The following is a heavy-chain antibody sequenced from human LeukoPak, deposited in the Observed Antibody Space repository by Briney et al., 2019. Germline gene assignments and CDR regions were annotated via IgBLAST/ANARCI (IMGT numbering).Heavy chain of an antibody. CDR1: EFTFNDHW. J-gene: IGHJ4*02. Sequence: GGSLRLSCAASEFTFNDHWMHWVRQAPGKGLVWVSRINTDGSTTNYADSVKGRFTISRDNAKNTLHLQMNSLRAEDTAVYYCVRSRAGGFDYWGQGTLVTVSS. CDR2: INTDGSTT. D-gene: IGHD3-10*01. CDR3: VRSRAGGFDY. V-gene: IGHV3-74*01.